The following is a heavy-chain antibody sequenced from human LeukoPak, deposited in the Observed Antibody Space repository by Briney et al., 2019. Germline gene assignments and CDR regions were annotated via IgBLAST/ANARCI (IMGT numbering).Heavy chain of an antibody. CDR2: IYYSGST. CDR3: AKGERGGYYYDSSGYYP. Sequence: SVTLSLTCTVSGGSISSYYWSWIRQLPGKGLEWIGYIYYSGSTNYNPSLKSRVTISVDTSKNQFSLKLSSVTAEDTAVYYCAKGERGGYYYDSSGYYPWGQGTLVTVSS. D-gene: IGHD3-22*01. J-gene: IGHJ5*02. CDR1: GGSISSYY. V-gene: IGHV4-59*01.